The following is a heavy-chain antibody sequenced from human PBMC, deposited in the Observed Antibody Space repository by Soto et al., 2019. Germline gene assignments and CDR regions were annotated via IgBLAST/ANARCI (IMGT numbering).Heavy chain of an antibody. CDR1: GGSISSYY. Sequence: SETLSLTCTVSGGSISSYYWNWIRQPPGKGLEWIGYIYYSGSTNYNPSLKSRVTISVDTSKNQFSLKLSSVTAADTAVYYCAREHMVRGYSGFWPAGLYYYGIDSWGDGTTVT. J-gene: IGHJ6*02. CDR3: AREHMVRGYSGFWPAGLYYYGIDS. V-gene: IGHV4-59*12. CDR2: IYYSGST. D-gene: IGHD3-10*01.